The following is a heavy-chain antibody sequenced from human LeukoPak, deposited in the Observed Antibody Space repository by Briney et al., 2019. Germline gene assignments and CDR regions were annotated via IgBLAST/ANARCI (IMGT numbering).Heavy chain of an antibody. J-gene: IGHJ4*02. V-gene: IGHV4-59*01. CDR2: VYYSGST. CDR3: ARHDYGDYVYFDY. CDR1: GDSISSYY. Sequence: SETLSLTCTVSGDSISSYYWSWIRQPPGKGLEWIGYVYYSGSTNYNPSLKGRVTMSVDTSKDQFSLKLSSVTAADTAVYYCARHDYGDYVYFDYWGQGTLVTVSP. D-gene: IGHD4-17*01.